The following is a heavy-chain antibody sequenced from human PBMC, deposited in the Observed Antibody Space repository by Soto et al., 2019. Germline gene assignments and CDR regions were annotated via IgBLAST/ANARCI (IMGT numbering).Heavy chain of an antibody. Sequence: LRLSCAASGFTFSSYWMSWVRQAPGKGLEWVANIKQDGSEKYYVDSVKGRFTISRDNAKNSLYLQMNSLRAEDTAVYYCASMTNRYYYGMDVWGQGTTVTVSS. D-gene: IGHD2-8*01. V-gene: IGHV3-7*01. CDR1: GFTFSSYW. CDR2: IKQDGSEK. CDR3: ASMTNRYYYGMDV. J-gene: IGHJ6*02.